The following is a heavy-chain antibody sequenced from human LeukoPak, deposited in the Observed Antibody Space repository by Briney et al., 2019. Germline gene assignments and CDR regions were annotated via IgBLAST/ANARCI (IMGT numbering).Heavy chain of an antibody. D-gene: IGHD2-15*01. V-gene: IGHV3-23*01. CDR1: GFTFSYYG. CDR2: ISGSGGST. J-gene: IGHJ4*02. CDR3: AKDKIGRSFDY. Sequence: GGSLRLSCAASGFTFSYYGMHWVRQAPGKGLEWVSAISGSGGSTYYADSVKGRFTISRDNSKNTLYLQMNSLRAEDTAVYYCAKDKIGRSFDYWGQGALVTVSS.